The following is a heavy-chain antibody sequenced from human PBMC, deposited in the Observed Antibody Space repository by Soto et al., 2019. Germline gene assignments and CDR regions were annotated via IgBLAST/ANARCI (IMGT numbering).Heavy chain of an antibody. CDR2: IIPIFGTA. V-gene: IGHV1-69*06. CDR1: GGTFSSYA. D-gene: IGHD3-3*01. J-gene: IGHJ4*02. Sequence: QVQLVQSGAEVKKPGSSVKVSCKASGGTFSSYAISWVRQAPGQGLEWVGGIIPIFGTANYAQKFQGRVTITADKSTSTAYMELSSLRSEDTAVYYCARRNTYYDFWSGSYYFDYWGQGTLVTVSS. CDR3: ARRNTYYDFWSGSYYFDY.